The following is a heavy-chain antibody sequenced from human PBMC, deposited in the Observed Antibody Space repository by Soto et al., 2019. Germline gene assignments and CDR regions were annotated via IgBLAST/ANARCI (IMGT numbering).Heavy chain of an antibody. J-gene: IGHJ4*02. V-gene: IGHV3-74*01. Sequence: VQLVESGGGLVQPGGSLRLSCAASGFTFSSFWMHWVRQAPGKGLVWVSRISGDGNNAVYADSVKGRFTVSRDNAKNTLDLQMNSLRADDTALYHCVRNRGTFLRDGVEYWGPGILVTVSS. CDR3: VRNRGTFLRDGVEY. CDR1: GFTFSSFW. CDR2: ISGDGNNA. D-gene: IGHD3-3*01.